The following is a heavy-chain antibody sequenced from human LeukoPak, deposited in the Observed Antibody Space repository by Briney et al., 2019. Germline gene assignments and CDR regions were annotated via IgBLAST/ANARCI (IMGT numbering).Heavy chain of an antibody. CDR3: ARTQITFYYDSSGYYLYYFDY. V-gene: IGHV4-31*03. Sequence: SETLSLTCTVSGGSISSGGYYWSWIRQHPGKGLEWIGYIYYSGSTYYNPSLKSRVTISVDTSKNQFSLKLSSVTAADTAVYYCARTQITFYYDSSGYYLYYFDYWGQGTLVTVSS. J-gene: IGHJ4*02. D-gene: IGHD3-22*01. CDR2: IYYSGST. CDR1: GGSISSGGYY.